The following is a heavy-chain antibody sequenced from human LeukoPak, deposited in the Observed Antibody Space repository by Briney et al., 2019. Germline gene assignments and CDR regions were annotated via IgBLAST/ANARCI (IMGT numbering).Heavy chain of an antibody. CDR2: IYHSGST. D-gene: IGHD6-13*01. CDR1: GGSISSGGYS. CDR3: ARGPSSSWYLPDFDY. V-gene: IGHV4-30-2*01. Sequence: PSQTLSLTCAVSGGSISSGGYSWSWIRQPPGKGLEWIGYIYHSGSTYYNPSLKSRVTISVDRTKNQFSLKLSSVTAADTAVYYCARGPSSSWYLPDFDYWGQGTLVTVSS. J-gene: IGHJ4*02.